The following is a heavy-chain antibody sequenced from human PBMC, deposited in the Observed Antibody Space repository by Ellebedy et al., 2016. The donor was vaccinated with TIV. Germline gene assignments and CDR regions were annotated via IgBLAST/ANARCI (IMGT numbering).Heavy chain of an antibody. CDR1: GYTFTNYG. D-gene: IGHD6-6*01. Sequence: AASVKVSCKTSGYTFTNYGMHWLRQAPGQGPEWMGWFSGYTGDTHYAQKVQGRVSMITDTSTSTGYLELRSLRSDDTAVYYCARDTSSSADYWGQGTLVTVSS. V-gene: IGHV1-18*04. CDR2: FSGYTGDT. CDR3: ARDTSSSADY. J-gene: IGHJ4*02.